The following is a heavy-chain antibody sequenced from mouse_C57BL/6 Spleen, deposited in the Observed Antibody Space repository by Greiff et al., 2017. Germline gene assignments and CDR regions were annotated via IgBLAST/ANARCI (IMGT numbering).Heavy chain of an antibody. CDR1: GFTFSDYY. CDR2: INYDGSST. V-gene: IGHV5-16*01. CDR3: AREGLRYYLDY. J-gene: IGHJ2*01. D-gene: IGHD3-3*01. Sequence: EVKLVESEGGLVQPGSSMKLSCTASGFTFSDYYMAWVRQVPEKGLEWVANINYDGSSTYYLDSLKSRFIISRDNAKNILYLQMSSLKSEDTATYYCAREGLRYYLDYWGQGTTLTVSS.